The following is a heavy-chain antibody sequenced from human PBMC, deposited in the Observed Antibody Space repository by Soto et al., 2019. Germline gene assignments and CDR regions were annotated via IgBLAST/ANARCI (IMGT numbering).Heavy chain of an antibody. V-gene: IGHV3-30*03. CDR2: ISYDGSNK. CDR1: GFTFSSYG. Sequence: QVQLVESGGGVVQPGRSLRLSCAASGFTFSSYGMHWVRQAPGKGLEWVAVISYDGSNKYYADSVKGRFTISRDNSKNTLYLQKNSLRAEDTAVYYCATGYGDYVSDAFDIWGQGTMVTVSS. J-gene: IGHJ3*02. D-gene: IGHD4-17*01. CDR3: ATGYGDYVSDAFDI.